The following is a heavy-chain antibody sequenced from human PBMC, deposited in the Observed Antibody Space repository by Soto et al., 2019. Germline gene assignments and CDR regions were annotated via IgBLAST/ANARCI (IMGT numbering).Heavy chain of an antibody. Sequence: SETLSLTCTVSGGSISSSRYYWGWIRQPPGKGLEWIGSIYYSGSTYYNPSLKSRVTISVDTSKNQFSLKLSSVTAADTAVYYCATRGAYYFDYGGQGTLVTVSS. CDR1: GGSISSSRYY. V-gene: IGHV4-39*01. CDR3: ATRGAYYFDY. CDR2: IYYSGST. J-gene: IGHJ4*02. D-gene: IGHD3-10*01.